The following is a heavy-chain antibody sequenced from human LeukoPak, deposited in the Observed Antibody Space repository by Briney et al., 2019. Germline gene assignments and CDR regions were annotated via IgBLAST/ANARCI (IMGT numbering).Heavy chain of an antibody. V-gene: IGHV1-69*05. J-gene: IGHJ3*02. Sequence: GASVKVSCKASGGTFSSYAISWVRQAPGQGLEWMGGIIPIFGTANYAQKFQGRVTMTRDTSTSTVYMELSSLRSEDTAVYYCARVTGRGFDYVWGSSNDAFDIWGQGTMVTVSS. CDR2: IIPIFGTA. CDR1: GGTFSSYA. CDR3: ARVTGRGFDYVWGSSNDAFDI. D-gene: IGHD3-16*01.